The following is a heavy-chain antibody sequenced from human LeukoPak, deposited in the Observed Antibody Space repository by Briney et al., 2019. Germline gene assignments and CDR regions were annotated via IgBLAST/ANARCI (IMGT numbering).Heavy chain of an antibody. Sequence: SETLSLTCTVSGGSISSYYWSWIRQPPGKGLEWIGYIYYSGSTNYNPSLKSRVTISVDTSKNQFSLKLSSVTAADTAVYYCARDSEDSGSYADYWGQGTLVTVSS. J-gene: IGHJ4*02. V-gene: IGHV4-59*01. D-gene: IGHD1-26*01. CDR2: IYYSGST. CDR3: ARDSEDSGSYADY. CDR1: GGSISSYY.